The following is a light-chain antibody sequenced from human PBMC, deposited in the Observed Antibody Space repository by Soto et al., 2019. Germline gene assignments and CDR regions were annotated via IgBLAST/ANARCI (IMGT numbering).Light chain of an antibody. J-gene: IGLJ1*01. Sequence: QSVLTQPASVSGSPGQSITISCTGTSSDVGDYDYVSWYQQHPGKAPKLMIYDVSNRPSGVSNRFSGSKSGNTASLTISGLQAEDEADYYCSSYTISNTLYVFGSGTKVTV. CDR3: SSYTISNTLYV. CDR2: DVS. CDR1: SSDVGDYDY. V-gene: IGLV2-14*01.